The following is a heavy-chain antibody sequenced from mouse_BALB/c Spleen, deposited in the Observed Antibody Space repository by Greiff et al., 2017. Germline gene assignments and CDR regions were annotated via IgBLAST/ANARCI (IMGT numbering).Heavy chain of an antibody. CDR3: ARPSNWDKYYFDY. D-gene: IGHD4-1*01. V-gene: IGHV1S137*01. J-gene: IGHJ2*01. Sequence: VKLVESGAELVRPGVSVKISCKGSGYTFTDYAMHWVKQSHAKSLEWIGVISTYYGDASYNQKFKGKATMTVDKSSSTAYMELARLTSEDSAIYYCARPSNWDKYYFDYWGQGTTLTVSS. CDR1: GYTFTDYA. CDR2: ISTYYGDA.